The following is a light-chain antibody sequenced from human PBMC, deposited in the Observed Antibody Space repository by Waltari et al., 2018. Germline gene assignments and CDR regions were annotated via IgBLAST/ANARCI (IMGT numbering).Light chain of an antibody. J-gene: IGLJ3*02. CDR2: EVT. CDR1: STAVEGYDP. V-gene: IGLV2-8*01. CDR3: SSYAGGSSLM. Sequence: QSALTQPPSASGSPGQSITISCTGISTAVEGYDPVFWYQQHPGKAPKLLIYEVTKRPSGVPDRCSGSKSDNTASLAVSGLKAEDEADYYCSSYAGGSSLMFGGGTKLTVL.